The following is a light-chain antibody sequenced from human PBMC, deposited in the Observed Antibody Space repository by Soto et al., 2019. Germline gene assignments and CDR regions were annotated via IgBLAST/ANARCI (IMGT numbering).Light chain of an antibody. Sequence: EIVLTQSPGTLSLSPGERAALSCGASQSVSSYLAWYQQKPGQAPRLLIYDASNRATGIPARFSGSGSGTDFTLTISSLEPEDFAVYYCQQRSNWPPKTFGQGTRLE. J-gene: IGKJ5*01. V-gene: IGKV3-11*01. CDR2: DAS. CDR1: QSVSSY. CDR3: QQRSNWPPKT.